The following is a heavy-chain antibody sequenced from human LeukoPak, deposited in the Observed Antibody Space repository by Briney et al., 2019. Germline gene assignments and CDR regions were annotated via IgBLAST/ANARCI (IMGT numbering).Heavy chain of an antibody. CDR2: IRNDGSNK. Sequence: PGGSLRLSCAASGFTFSIYGIHWVRQAPGKGREGVAFIRNDGSNKYYADSVKGRFSISRDNAKNTLYLQMNSLRVEDTAVYYCAKGGSCRYSWFDPWGQGTLVTVSS. V-gene: IGHV3-30*02. J-gene: IGHJ5*02. CDR3: AKGGSCRYSWFDP. D-gene: IGHD3-16*02. CDR1: GFTFSIYG.